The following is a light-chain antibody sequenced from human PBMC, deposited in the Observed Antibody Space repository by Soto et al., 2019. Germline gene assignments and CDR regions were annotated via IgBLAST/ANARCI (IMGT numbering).Light chain of an antibody. CDR2: DAF. CDR1: QSVSSRN. CDR3: QQYDSPPYT. V-gene: IGKV3-20*01. J-gene: IGKJ2*01. Sequence: EIVLTQYPGTLSLSPGERATVSCRAGQSVSSRNLAWYQQKPGQPPRLLIYDAFSRAAGIPDRFSGSGSGTDVTLTISRLEPEDFAAYYCQQYDSPPYTFGQGTKLEIK.